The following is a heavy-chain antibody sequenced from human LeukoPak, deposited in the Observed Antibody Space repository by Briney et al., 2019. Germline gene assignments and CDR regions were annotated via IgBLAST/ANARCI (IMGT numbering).Heavy chain of an antibody. Sequence: GGSLRLSCAASGFTFTTYSMNWVRQAPGKGLEWVAYISTSSSSIYYADSVKGRFTVSRDNAKNSLYLQMNSLRDEDTAVYYCAKDTYYDILAGTPSYYYYGMDVWGQGITVTVSS. CDR1: GFTFTTYS. J-gene: IGHJ6*02. D-gene: IGHD3-9*01. CDR2: ISTSSSSI. V-gene: IGHV3-48*02. CDR3: AKDTYYDILAGTPSYYYYGMDV.